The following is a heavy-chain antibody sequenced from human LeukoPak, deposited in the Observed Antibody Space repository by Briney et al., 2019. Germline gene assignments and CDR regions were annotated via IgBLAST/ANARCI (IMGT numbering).Heavy chain of an antibody. CDR2: IYTSGST. CDR1: GGSISSYY. CDR3: ARARRGSSSSWFDP. J-gene: IGHJ5*02. Sequence: PSETLSLTCTVSGGSISSYYWSWIRQPPGKGLEWIGYIYTSGSTNYNPSLKSRVTISVDTSKNQFSLKLSSVTAADTAVYYCARARRGSSSSWFDPWGQGTLVTVSS. V-gene: IGHV4-4*09. D-gene: IGHD6-6*01.